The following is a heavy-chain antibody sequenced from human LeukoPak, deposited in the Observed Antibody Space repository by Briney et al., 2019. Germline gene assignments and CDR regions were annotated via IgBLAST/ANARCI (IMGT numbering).Heavy chain of an antibody. V-gene: IGHV3-48*03. CDR2: ISSSGSTI. Sequence: GGSLRLSCAASGFTFSSYEMNWVRQAPGKGLEWVSYISSSGSTIYYADSVEGRFTISRDNAKNSLYLQMNSLRAEDTAVYYCARLIVGIAVVGADYWGQGTLVTVSS. J-gene: IGHJ4*02. CDR1: GFTFSSYE. D-gene: IGHD6-19*01. CDR3: ARLIVGIAVVGADY.